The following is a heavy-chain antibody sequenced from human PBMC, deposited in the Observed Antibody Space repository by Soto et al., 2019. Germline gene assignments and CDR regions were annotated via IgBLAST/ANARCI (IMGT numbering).Heavy chain of an antibody. CDR1: GFTFSSHS. J-gene: IGHJ4*02. CDR3: ARGDLVVVPAANGFDY. CDR2: ISSSSSTI. D-gene: IGHD2-2*01. V-gene: IGHV3-48*01. Sequence: EVQLVESGGGLVQPGGSLRLSCAASGFTFSSHSMNWVRQAPGKGLEWVSYISSSSSTIYYADSVKGRFTISRDNAKNSLYLQMNSLRAEDTAVYYCARGDLVVVPAANGFDYWGQGTLVTVSS.